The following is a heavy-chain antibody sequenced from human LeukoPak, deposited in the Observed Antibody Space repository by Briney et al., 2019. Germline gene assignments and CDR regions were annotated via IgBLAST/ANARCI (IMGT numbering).Heavy chain of an antibody. CDR2: ISGSGGST. CDR1: GFTFSSYA. V-gene: IGHV3-23*01. Sequence: PGGSLRLSCAASGFTFSSYAVSWVRQAPGKGLEWVSAISGSGGSTYYADSVKGRFTISRDNSKNTLYLQMNSLRAEDTAVYYCAKEGLRFLEWLSLPWFDYWGQGTLVTVSS. D-gene: IGHD3-3*01. CDR3: AKEGLRFLEWLSLPWFDY. J-gene: IGHJ4*02.